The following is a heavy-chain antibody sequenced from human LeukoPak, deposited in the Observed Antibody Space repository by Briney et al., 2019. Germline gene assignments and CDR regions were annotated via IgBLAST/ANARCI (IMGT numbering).Heavy chain of an antibody. CDR3: ARVFCSSTSCQKTFDY. Sequence: SETLSLTCSVSGGSISSYYWSWLRQPPGKGLEWIGYIYYNGRTHYNPSLESRVTISVDTSKNQFSLQLHSVTAADTAVYYCARVFCSSTSCQKTFDYWGQGSLVTVSS. V-gene: IGHV4-59*01. CDR2: IYYNGRT. CDR1: GGSISSYY. D-gene: IGHD2-2*01. J-gene: IGHJ4*02.